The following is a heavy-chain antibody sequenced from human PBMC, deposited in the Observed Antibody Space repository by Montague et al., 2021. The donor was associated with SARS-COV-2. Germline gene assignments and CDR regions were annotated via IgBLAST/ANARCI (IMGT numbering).Heavy chain of an antibody. D-gene: IGHD6-13*01. Sequence: SRRLSCAASGFPVSSNYMSWVRQAPGKGLEWVSVIYSDGSTYYADSVKGRFTISRDNSKNTLYLQMNSLRAEDTAVYYCARDLGLGSSWYTFDYWGQGTLVTVSS. J-gene: IGHJ4*02. CDR3: ARDLGLGSSWYTFDY. V-gene: IGHV3-53*01. CDR1: GFPVSSNY. CDR2: IYSDGST.